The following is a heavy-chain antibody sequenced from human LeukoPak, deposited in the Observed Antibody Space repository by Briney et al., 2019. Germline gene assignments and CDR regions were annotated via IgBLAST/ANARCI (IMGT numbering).Heavy chain of an antibody. CDR1: GFTFSSYG. Sequence: GRSLRLSCAASGFTFSSYGMHWVRQAPGKGLEWVAVISYDGSNKYYADSVKGRFTISRDNSKNTLYLQMNSLRAEDTAVYYCAKGGVCSSGWYFDYWGQGTLVTVSS. D-gene: IGHD6-19*01. CDR2: ISYDGSNK. J-gene: IGHJ4*02. CDR3: AKGGVCSSGWYFDY. V-gene: IGHV3-30*18.